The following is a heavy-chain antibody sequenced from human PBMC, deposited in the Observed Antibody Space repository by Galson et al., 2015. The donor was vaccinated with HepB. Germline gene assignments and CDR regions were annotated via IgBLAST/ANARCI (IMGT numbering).Heavy chain of an antibody. D-gene: IGHD3-10*01. CDR1: GFTFSSYG. V-gene: IGHV3-33*08. CDR2: IWYDGSNK. J-gene: IGHJ5*02. CDR3: ARERPVRFTPYYGSGSYWFDP. Sequence: SLRLSCAASGFTFSSYGMHWVRQAPGKGLEWVAVIWYDGSNKYYADSVKGRFTISRDNSKNTLYLQMNSLRAEDTAVYYCARERPVRFTPYYGSGSYWFDPWGQGTLVTVSS.